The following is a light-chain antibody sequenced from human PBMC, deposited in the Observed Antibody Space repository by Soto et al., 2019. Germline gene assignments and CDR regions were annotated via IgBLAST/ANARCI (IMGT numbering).Light chain of an antibody. Sequence: PGESATLLCRASQFVSSRSLAWYQQKLGQAPRLLIYGESNRATGIPGRLSASGSGTDLKLTITPLEPEDFAVYFCQKYANSPVTFGQGTRLEIK. V-gene: IGKV3-20*01. CDR1: QFVSSRS. J-gene: IGKJ5*01. CDR3: QKYANSPVT. CDR2: GES.